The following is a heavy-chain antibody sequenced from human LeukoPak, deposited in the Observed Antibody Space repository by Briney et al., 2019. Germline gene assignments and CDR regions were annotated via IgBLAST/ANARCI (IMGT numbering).Heavy chain of an antibody. J-gene: IGHJ1*01. CDR3: ARMDSGYFQH. V-gene: IGHV4-59*01. CDR2: IYYSGST. CDR1: GGSINSYY. D-gene: IGHD3-10*01. Sequence: PSETLSLTCTVSGGSINSYYWSWIRQPPGKGLEWIGYIYYSGSTNYNPSLKSRVTISVDTSKNQFSLKLSPVTAADTAVYYCARMDSGYFQHWGQGTLVTVSS.